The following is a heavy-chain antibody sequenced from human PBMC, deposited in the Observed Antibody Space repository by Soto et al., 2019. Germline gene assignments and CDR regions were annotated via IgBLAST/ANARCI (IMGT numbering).Heavy chain of an antibody. J-gene: IGHJ5*02. CDR3: AREVDTQTRKNWFDP. V-gene: IGHV1-18*01. CDR2: ISAYNGNT. Sequence: GASVKVSCKASGYTFTSCGISWVRQAPGQGLEWMGWISAYNGNTNYAQKLQGRVTMTTDTSTSTAYMELRSLRSDDTAVYYCAREVDTQTRKNWFDPWGQGTLVTVSS. CDR1: GYTFTSCG. D-gene: IGHD5-18*01.